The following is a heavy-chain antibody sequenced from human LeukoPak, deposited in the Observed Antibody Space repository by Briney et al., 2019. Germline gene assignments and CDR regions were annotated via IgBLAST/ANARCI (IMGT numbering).Heavy chain of an antibody. D-gene: IGHD2-2*01. J-gene: IGHJ3*02. CDR2: IYHSGST. V-gene: IGHV4-38-2*02. CDR3: ARVEVVPRDNAFDI. CDR1: GYSISSGYY. Sequence: SETLSLTCTVSGYSISSGYYWGWIRQPPGKGLEWIGSIYHSGSTYYNPSLKSRVTISVDTSKNQFSLKLSSVTAADTAVYYCARVEVVPRDNAFDIWGQGTMVTVSS.